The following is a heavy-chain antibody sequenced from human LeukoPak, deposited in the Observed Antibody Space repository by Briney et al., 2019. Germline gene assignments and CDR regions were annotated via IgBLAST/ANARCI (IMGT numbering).Heavy chain of an antibody. J-gene: IGHJ5*02. Sequence: PSETLSLTCTVSGGSIRSSYYYWGWIRQPPGKGLEWIGYIYHSGSTYYNPSLKSRVTISVDRSKNQFSLELSSVTAADTAVYYCARVHRGGYGDTTNWFDPWGQGTLVTVSS. D-gene: IGHD4-17*01. CDR2: IYHSGST. CDR3: ARVHRGGYGDTTNWFDP. V-gene: IGHV4-39*07. CDR1: GGSIRSSYYY.